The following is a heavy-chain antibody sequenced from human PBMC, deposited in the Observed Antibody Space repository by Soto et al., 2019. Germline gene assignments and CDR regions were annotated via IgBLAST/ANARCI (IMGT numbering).Heavy chain of an antibody. V-gene: IGHV4-34*01. CDR2: INHSGST. J-gene: IGHJ6*02. CDR3: ARGPAAIFYYYYGMDV. CDR1: GGSFSGYY. D-gene: IGHD2-2*02. Sequence: NPSETLSLTCAVYGGSFSGYYWSWIRQPPGKGLEWIGEINHSGSTNYNPSLKSRVTISVDTSKKQFSLKLSSVTAADTAVYYCARGPAAIFYYYYGMDVWGQGTTVTVSS.